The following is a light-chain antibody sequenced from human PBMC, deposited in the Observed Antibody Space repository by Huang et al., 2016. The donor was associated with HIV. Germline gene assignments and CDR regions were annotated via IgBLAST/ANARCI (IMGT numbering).Light chain of an antibody. CDR1: QSVNSD. V-gene: IGKV3-15*01. Sequence: EIKMTQSPAILSVSPGERATLSCRASQSVNSDLAVYLQKPGQAPRLLIYGASTRAIGIPAKFNGTGSGTEFSLSISNLQSDDFGVYYCQQYNDWPPLTFGGGTKVEI. CDR2: GAS. CDR3: QQYNDWPPLT. J-gene: IGKJ4*01.